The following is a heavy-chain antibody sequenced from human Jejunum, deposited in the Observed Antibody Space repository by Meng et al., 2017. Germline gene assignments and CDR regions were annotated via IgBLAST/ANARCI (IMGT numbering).Heavy chain of an antibody. CDR2: IFRTGTS. J-gene: IGHJ4*02. CDR1: GDSISSDNW. D-gene: IGHD6-19*01. Sequence: QGQLQESGPGLVKPSGTLSSTCAVSGDSISSDNWWSWVRQPPGKGPEWIGDIFRTGTSNYSPSLRSRVAIYMDKSKNQFSLSLNSVTAADTAVYYCARKGGTYSTGHFPHFDYWGQGTLVTVSS. CDR3: ARKGGTYSTGHFPHFDY. V-gene: IGHV4-4*02.